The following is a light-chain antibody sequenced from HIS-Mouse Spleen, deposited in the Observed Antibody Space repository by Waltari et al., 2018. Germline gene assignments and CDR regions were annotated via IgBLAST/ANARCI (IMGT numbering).Light chain of an antibody. J-gene: IGLJ6*01. V-gene: IGLV2-8*01. Sequence: QSALTQPPSASGSPGQSVTISCTGTSSDVGGYNYVSWYQQHPGKAPKLWIYEVSKRPSGVPDRFSGSKSGNTASLTVSGLQAEDEADYYCSSYAGSNNVFGSGTKVTVL. CDR2: EVS. CDR1: SSDVGGYNY. CDR3: SSYAGSNNV.